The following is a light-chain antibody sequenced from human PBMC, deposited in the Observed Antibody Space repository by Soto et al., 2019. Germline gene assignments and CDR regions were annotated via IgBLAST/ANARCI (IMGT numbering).Light chain of an antibody. CDR3: QQYATSPIT. CDR2: DAS. J-gene: IGKJ5*01. Sequence: EIVLTQSPGTLSLSPGERATLSCRASQSVGRDYLAWFQQKPGQAPRLLIYDASSRATGIPDRFSGSGSGTDFTLTISRLEPEDFAVYYCQQYATSPITFGHGTRLEIK. CDR1: QSVGRDY. V-gene: IGKV3-20*01.